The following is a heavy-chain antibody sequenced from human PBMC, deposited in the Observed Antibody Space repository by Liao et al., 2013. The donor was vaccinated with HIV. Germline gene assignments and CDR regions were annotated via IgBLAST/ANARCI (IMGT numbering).Heavy chain of an antibody. CDR1: GGSISSYY. CDR2: IYFIGST. J-gene: IGHJ6*03. V-gene: IGHV4-59*01. D-gene: IGHD2-2*01. CDR3: ARGTVVPAARTNYYYYYMDV. Sequence: QVQLQESGSGLVKPSETLSLTCTVSGGSISSYYWSWIRQPPGKGLEWIGYIYFIGSTDYNPTLKSRVTISVDTSKNQFSLNLSSVTAADTAVYYCARGTVVPAARTNYYYYYMDVWGKGTTVTVSS.